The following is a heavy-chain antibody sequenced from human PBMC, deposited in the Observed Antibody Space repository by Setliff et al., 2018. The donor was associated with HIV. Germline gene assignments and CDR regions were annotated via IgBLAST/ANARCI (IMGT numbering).Heavy chain of an antibody. CDR1: GGSFSDYY. CDR3: GRQAWDHQSSGYFVDY. V-gene: IGHV4-34*01. D-gene: IGHD6-19*01. CDR2: MHHSGGT. J-gene: IGHJ4*02. Sequence: SETLSLTCAVYGGSFSDYYWSWIRQPPGKGLEWIGSMHHSGGTYYNPSLKTRVTVSLDMSKNQFSLKLTSVTAADTAVYYCGRQAWDHQSSGYFVDYWGQGTLVTVSS.